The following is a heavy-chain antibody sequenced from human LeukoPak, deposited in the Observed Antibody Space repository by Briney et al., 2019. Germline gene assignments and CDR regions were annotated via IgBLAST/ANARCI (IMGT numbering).Heavy chain of an antibody. D-gene: IGHD6-13*01. J-gene: IGHJ4*02. V-gene: IGHV3-7*01. CDR1: GFSFSAYW. CDR3: ARFGYAAAVDL. CDR2: INPAGTDT. Sequence: GGSLRLSCAASGFSFSAYWMTWVRQAPGTGLEWVANINPAGTDTYYVVPVKGRFTISRDIAKNLLYLQRNSLRAEDTAVYYCARFGYAAAVDLWGQGTLVTVSS.